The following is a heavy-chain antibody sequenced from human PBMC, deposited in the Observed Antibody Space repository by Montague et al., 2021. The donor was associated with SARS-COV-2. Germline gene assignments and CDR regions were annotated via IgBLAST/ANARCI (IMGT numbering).Heavy chain of an antibody. Sequence: SETLSLTCDVSGGSISSREWWSWVRQPPGKGLEWLGEIHQSESRRTNSNPPRKSRVTISIDQSKNYFSLTPTSMTAADTAVYYCGGSWVYFSPVDVWGQGTTVIVSS. D-gene: IGHD3-3*01. CDR1: GGSISSREW. V-gene: IGHV4-4*02. CDR3: GGSWVYFSPVDV. J-gene: IGHJ6*02. CDR2: IHQSESRRT.